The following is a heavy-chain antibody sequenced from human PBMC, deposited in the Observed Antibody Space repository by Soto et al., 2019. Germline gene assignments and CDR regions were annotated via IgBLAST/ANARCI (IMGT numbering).Heavy chain of an antibody. CDR1: GVSISSGDYY. Sequence: PSETLSLTCTVSGVSISSGDYYWSWIRQTPGRGLEWIGYIYYSENTYSNPSLKSRVTISGDKSKNQFSLKLSSVTAADTAVYYCARDPPYGSGRGNWFDPWGQGTLVTVSS. V-gene: IGHV4-30-4*01. CDR3: ARDPPYGSGRGNWFDP. CDR2: IYYSENT. J-gene: IGHJ5*02. D-gene: IGHD3-10*01.